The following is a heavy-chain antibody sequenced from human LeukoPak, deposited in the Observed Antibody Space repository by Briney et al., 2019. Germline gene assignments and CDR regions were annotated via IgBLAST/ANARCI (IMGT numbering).Heavy chain of an antibody. Sequence: GASVKVSCTASGGTFSSYAISWVRQAPGQGLEWMGGIIPIFGTANYAQKFQGRVTITADESTSTAYMELSSLRSEDTAVYYCARAGIVATIADPFDHWGQGTLVTVSS. J-gene: IGHJ4*02. V-gene: IGHV1-69*13. CDR3: ARAGIVATIADPFDH. CDR2: IIPIFGTA. CDR1: GGTFSSYA. D-gene: IGHD5-12*01.